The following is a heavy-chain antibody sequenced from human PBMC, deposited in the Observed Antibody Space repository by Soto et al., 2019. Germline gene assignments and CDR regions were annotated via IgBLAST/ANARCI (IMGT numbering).Heavy chain of an antibody. D-gene: IGHD5-12*01. CDR1: GGTFSSYA. J-gene: IGHJ6*02. CDR3: ARDSWLRNYYYSYGMDV. Sequence: QVQLVQSGAEVKKPGSSVKVSCKASGGTFSSYAISWVRQAPGQGLEWMGGIIPIFGTANYAQKFQGRVTITADESTSTAYMELSSLRSEDTAVYYCARDSWLRNYYYSYGMDVWGQGTTVTVSS. CDR2: IIPIFGTA. V-gene: IGHV1-69*01.